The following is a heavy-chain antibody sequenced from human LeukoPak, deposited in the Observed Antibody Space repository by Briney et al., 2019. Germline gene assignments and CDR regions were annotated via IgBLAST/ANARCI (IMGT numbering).Heavy chain of an antibody. J-gene: IGHJ4*02. CDR2: ISYDGSNK. CDR1: GFTFSSYG. V-gene: IGHV3-30*18. CDR3: AKLSPDFWSGYIGRSGVDY. Sequence: GGSLRLSCAASGFTFSSYGMHWVRQAPGKGLEWVAVISYDGSNKYYADSVKGRFTISRDISKNTLYLQMNSLRAEDTAVYYCAKLSPDFWSGYIGRSGVDYWGQGTLVTVSS. D-gene: IGHD3-3*01.